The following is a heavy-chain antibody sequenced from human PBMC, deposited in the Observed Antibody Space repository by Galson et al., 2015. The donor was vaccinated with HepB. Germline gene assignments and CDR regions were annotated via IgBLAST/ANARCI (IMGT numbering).Heavy chain of an antibody. V-gene: IGHV1-69*13. J-gene: IGHJ4*02. CDR1: GGTFSTYT. CDR3: AREGRTTDTNPVDY. D-gene: IGHD1-7*01. CDR2: ITPIFGTA. Sequence: SVKVSCKASGGTFSTYTISWVRQAPGQGLEWMGGITPIFGTANYAPKFQGRVTITADESTKTAYLELSSRRSEDTAVYYCAREGRTTDTNPVDYWGQGALVTVSS.